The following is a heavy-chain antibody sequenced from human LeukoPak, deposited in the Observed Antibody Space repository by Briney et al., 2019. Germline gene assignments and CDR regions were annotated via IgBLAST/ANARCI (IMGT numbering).Heavy chain of an antibody. CDR2: ISVYNGNT. Sequence: ASVKVSCKASGYTFTDYGISWVRQAPGQGLEWMGWISVYNGNTNYAQKLQGRVTMATDTSTSTAYMELRSLRSDDTAIYYCARVFEVYSGSGSPDYWGQGTLVTVSS. J-gene: IGHJ4*02. V-gene: IGHV1-18*01. CDR3: ARVFEVYSGSGSPDY. CDR1: GYTFTDYG. D-gene: IGHD3-10*01.